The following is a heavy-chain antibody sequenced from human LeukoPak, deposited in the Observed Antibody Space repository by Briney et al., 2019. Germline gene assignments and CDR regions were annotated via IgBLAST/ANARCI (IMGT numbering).Heavy chain of an antibody. D-gene: IGHD2-15*01. Sequence: SETLSLTCIVSGGSISSSSYYWGWIRQPPGKGLEWIGTIYYSGSTYNNPSLKSRVTISVDTSKNQFSLKLSSVTAADTAVYYCARGGIVVVPSWYFDLWGRGTLVTVSS. CDR2: IYYSGST. J-gene: IGHJ2*01. CDR3: ARGGIVVVPSWYFDL. CDR1: GGSISSSSYY. V-gene: IGHV4-39*07.